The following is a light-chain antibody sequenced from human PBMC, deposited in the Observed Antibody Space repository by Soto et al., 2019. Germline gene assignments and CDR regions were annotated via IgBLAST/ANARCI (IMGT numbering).Light chain of an antibody. V-gene: IGKV1-39*01. CDR1: QSINSH. CDR2: TTS. CDR3: QQCDSTPQT. Sequence: DIQMTQSPSSLSASVGDRVTITCRASQSINSHLNWYQKKPGKPPKLLIHTTSSLQSGVPSRFSGSGTGTVFTLTISSLQPEDFATYYCQQCDSTPQTFGGGTKVEI. J-gene: IGKJ4*01.